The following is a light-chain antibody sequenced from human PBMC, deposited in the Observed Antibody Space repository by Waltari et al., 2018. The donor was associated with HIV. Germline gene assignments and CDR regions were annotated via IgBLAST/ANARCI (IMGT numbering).Light chain of an antibody. J-gene: IGLJ3*02. CDR1: RCDVGGYDS. CDR3: CSYAGTYTYVL. V-gene: IGLV2-11*01. CDR2: EVI. Sequence: QSALTPPRSVSGSLGQSVTISCTGPRCDVGGYDSVPWYLQHPGKVPKRIIYEVIKRPSGVPDRFSGSKSGNTASLTISGLQTEDEADYFCCSYAGTYTYVLFGGGTKLTVL.